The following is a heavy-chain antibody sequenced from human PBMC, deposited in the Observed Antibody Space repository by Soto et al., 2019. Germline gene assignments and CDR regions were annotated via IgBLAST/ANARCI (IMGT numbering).Heavy chain of an antibody. Sequence: GGSLRLSCAASGFTFSNAWMSWVRQAPGKGLEWVGRIKSKTDGGTTDYAAPVKGRFTISRDDSKNTLYLQMNSLKTEDTAVYYCTTDPTNVITRHYYYYYMDVWGKGTTVTVSS. CDR2: IKSKTDGGTT. CDR3: TTDPTNVITRHYYYYYMDV. CDR1: GFTFSNAW. D-gene: IGHD3-22*01. V-gene: IGHV3-15*01. J-gene: IGHJ6*03.